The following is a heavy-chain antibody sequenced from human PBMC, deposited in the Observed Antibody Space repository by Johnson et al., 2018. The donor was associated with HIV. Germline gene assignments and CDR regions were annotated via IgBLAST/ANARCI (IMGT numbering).Heavy chain of an antibody. CDR2: IRNKAKNYAT. Sequence: VQLVESGGGVVQPGRSLRLSCAASGFTFSSYAMSWVRQAPGQGLEWVGRIRNKAKNYATEYGASVKGRFTITRDDSKNTLYLDMNNVRVADTGVYYCAKKDYSTAVDGGAFEIWGQGTVVTVSS. D-gene: IGHD4-11*01. J-gene: IGHJ3*02. CDR1: GFTFSSYA. CDR3: AKKDYSTAVDGGAFEI. V-gene: IGHV3-73*01.